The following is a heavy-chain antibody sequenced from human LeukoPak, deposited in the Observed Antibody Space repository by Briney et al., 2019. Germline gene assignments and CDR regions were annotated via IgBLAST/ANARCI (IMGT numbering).Heavy chain of an antibody. D-gene: IGHD3-22*01. V-gene: IGHV3-33*01. CDR2: IWYDGSNK. CDR3: ASPNYYDSSGYNDNFDY. CDR1: GFTFSSYG. Sequence: GGSLRLSCAASGFTFSSYGMHWVRQAPGKGLEWVAVIWYDGSNKYYADSVKGRFTISRDNSKNTLYLQMNSLRAEDTAVYYCASPNYYDSSGYNDNFDYWGQGTLVTVSS. J-gene: IGHJ4*02.